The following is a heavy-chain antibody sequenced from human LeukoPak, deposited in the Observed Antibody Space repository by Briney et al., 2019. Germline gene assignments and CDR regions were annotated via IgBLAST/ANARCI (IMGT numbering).Heavy chain of an antibody. J-gene: IGHJ5*02. CDR2: TSWNSGSI. CDR1: GFTFVDYA. D-gene: IGHD6-13*01. CDR3: AKAPGYSSSSYEKRLVHTGFDP. Sequence: PGGSLRLSCAASGFTFVDYAMHWVRPAPGKGLEWVSGTSWNSGSIGYADSVKGRFTISRDNAKNSLYLQMNSLRAEDTALYYCAKAPGYSSSSYEKRLVHTGFDPWGQGTLVTVSS. V-gene: IGHV3-9*01.